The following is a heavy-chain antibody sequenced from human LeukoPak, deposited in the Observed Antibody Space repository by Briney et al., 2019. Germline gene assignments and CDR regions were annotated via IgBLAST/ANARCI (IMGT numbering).Heavy chain of an antibody. CDR2: IRYDGSNK. D-gene: IGHD3-10*01. Sequence: PGGSLRLSCAASGFTFSSYAMSWVRQAPGKGLEWVAFIRYDGSNKYYADSVKGRFTISRDNSKNTLYLQMNSLRAEDTAVYYCAKVSMVRDDYFDYWGQGTLVSVSS. CDR3: AKVSMVRDDYFDY. CDR1: GFTFSSYA. J-gene: IGHJ4*02. V-gene: IGHV3-30*02.